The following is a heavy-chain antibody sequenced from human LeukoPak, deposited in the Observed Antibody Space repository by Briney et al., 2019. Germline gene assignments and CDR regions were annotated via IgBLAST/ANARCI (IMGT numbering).Heavy chain of an antibody. D-gene: IGHD3-16*02. V-gene: IGHV1-69*05. CDR3: ASYRTSVGAFDI. J-gene: IGHJ3*02. CDR1: GGTFSSYA. CDR2: IIPIFGTA. Sequence: SVRVSCKASGGTFSSYAISWVRQAPGQGLEWMGGIIPIFGTANYAQKFQGRVTITTDESTSTAYMELSSLRSDDTAVYYCASYRTSVGAFDIWGQGTMVTVSS.